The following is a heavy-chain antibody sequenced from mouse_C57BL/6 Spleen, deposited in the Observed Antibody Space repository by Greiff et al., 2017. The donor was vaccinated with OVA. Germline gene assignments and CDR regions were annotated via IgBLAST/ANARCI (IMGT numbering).Heavy chain of an antibody. CDR3: AREDCGYQYYSIDY. CDR1: GYTFTAYP. Sequence: EVQLQQSGPELVKPGASVKIPCKASGYTFTAYPMDWVKQSHGKSLEWIGDINPNNGGTIYNQKFKGKATLTVDKSSSTAYMELRSLTSEDTAVYYCAREDCGYQYYSIDYWGQGTSVTVSS. V-gene: IGHV1-18*01. D-gene: IGHD2-2*01. J-gene: IGHJ4*01. CDR2: INPNNGGT.